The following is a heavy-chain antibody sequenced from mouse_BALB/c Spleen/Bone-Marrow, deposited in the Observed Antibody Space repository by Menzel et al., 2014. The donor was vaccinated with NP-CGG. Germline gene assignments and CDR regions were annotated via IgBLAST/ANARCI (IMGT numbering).Heavy chain of an antibody. Sequence: VQLQQSGPELVKPGASVKMSCKASGYSFTGYYIHLVKQRPGQGLERIGWIFPGRDNTKYNEKFKAKATLTADKSPSTACMQLSSLTSEDSAVYFCARSRYGSYYGYWGQGTPLTVSS. CDR3: ARSRYGSYYGY. CDR2: IFPGRDNT. V-gene: IGHV1-66*01. J-gene: IGHJ2*01. D-gene: IGHD1-1*01. CDR1: GYSFTGYY.